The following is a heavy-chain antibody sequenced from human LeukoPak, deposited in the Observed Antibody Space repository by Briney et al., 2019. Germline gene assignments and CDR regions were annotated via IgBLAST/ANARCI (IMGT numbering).Heavy chain of an antibody. J-gene: IGHJ6*03. V-gene: IGHV1-69*05. CDR2: IIPIFGTA. D-gene: IGHD2/OR15-2a*01. CDR3: ARLSTGGAYYYYYMDV. CDR1: GYTFTSYG. Sequence: SVKVSCKASGYTFTSYGISWVRQAPGQGLEWMGGIIPIFGTANYAQKFQGRVTITTDESTSTAYMELSSLRSEDTAVYYCARLSTGGAYYYYYMDVWGKGTTVTVSS.